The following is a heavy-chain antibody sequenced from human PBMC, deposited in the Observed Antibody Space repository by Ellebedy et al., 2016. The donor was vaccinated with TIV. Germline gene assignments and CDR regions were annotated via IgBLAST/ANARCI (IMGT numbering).Heavy chain of an antibody. CDR3: AASPVVTATLDY. V-gene: IGHV3-23*01. Sequence: GESLKISCAASGFTFSSYAMSWVRQAPGKGLEWVSGISGGGGSTVYADSVKGRFTISRDNSKNTLYLQMNSLRAEDTAVYYCAASPVVTATLDYWGQGTLVTVSS. J-gene: IGHJ4*02. D-gene: IGHD2-21*02. CDR1: GFTFSSYA. CDR2: ISGGGGST.